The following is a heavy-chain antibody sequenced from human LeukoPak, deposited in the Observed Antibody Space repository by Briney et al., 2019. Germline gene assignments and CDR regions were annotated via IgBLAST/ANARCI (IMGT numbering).Heavy chain of an antibody. J-gene: IGHJ4*02. V-gene: IGHV4-39*01. CDR2: IYYRGST. D-gene: IGHD3-22*01. CDR1: GGSISSSSFY. CDR3: TEFYFDRSGYADY. Sequence: SQTLSLTCTVSGGSISSSSFYWGWIRQPPGKGLEWIGSIYYRGSTYYNPSLKSRVTISVDMSENQVSLKLRSVTAADTAVYYCTEFYFDRSGYADYWGQGTLVTVSS.